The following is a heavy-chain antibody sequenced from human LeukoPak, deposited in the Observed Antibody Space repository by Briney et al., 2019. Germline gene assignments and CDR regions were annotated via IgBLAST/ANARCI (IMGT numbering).Heavy chain of an antibody. CDR2: MNPNSGNT. Sequence: ASVTVSCKASGYTFTNYDINWVRQAPGQGLEWMGWMNPNSGNTGYAQKLQGRVTFTRDTSISTAYMELSSLRSEDTAVYYCARGLGSFGLVPGADYWGQGTLVTVSS. D-gene: IGHD3-10*01. V-gene: IGHV1-8*03. CDR3: ARGLGSFGLVPGADY. J-gene: IGHJ4*02. CDR1: GYTFTNYD.